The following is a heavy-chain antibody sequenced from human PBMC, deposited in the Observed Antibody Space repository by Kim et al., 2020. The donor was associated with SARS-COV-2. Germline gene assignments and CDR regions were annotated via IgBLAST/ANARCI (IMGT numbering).Heavy chain of an antibody. V-gene: IGHV3-23*01. CDR2: ISGSGGST. J-gene: IGHJ5*02. CDR3: AKVGRGSSWYENLNWFDP. D-gene: IGHD6-13*01. Sequence: GGSLRLSCAASGFTFSSYAMSWVRQAPGKGLEWVSAISGSGGSTYYADSVKGRFTISRDNSKNTLYLQMNSLRAEDTAVYYCAKVGRGSSWYENLNWFDPWGQGTLVTVSS. CDR1: GFTFSSYA.